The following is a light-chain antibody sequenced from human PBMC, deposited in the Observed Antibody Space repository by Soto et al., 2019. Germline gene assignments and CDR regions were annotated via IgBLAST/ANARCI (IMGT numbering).Light chain of an antibody. Sequence: EIVMTQSPATLSVSPGETASLSCRASQSAGNFLAWYQQKPGQAPRLLIYYISTRATGIPARFSGSGSGTEFTLTINSLQSEDFAVYYCQQYGSSRGVTFGQGTRLEIK. V-gene: IGKV3D-15*01. CDR1: QSAGNF. J-gene: IGKJ5*01. CDR3: QQYGSSRGVT. CDR2: YIS.